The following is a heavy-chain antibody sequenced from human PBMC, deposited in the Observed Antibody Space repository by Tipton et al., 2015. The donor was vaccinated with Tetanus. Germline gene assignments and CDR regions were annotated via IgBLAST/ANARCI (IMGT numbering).Heavy chain of an antibody. V-gene: IGHV3-33*01. CDR3: AREADCSGGSRFSGDFDN. Sequence: SLRLSCAASGFIFSSYGIHWVRQAPGKGLEWVAVSWYDGTDKYYADSVKGRFTISRDNSKNPLYLQMNSLRAEDTAVYYCAREADCSGGSRFSGDFDNWGQGTQVTVSS. CDR1: GFIFSSYG. J-gene: IGHJ4*02. D-gene: IGHD2-15*01. CDR2: SWYDGTDK.